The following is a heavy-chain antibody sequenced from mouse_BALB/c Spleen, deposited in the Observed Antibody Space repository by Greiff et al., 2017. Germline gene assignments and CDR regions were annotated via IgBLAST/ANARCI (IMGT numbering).Heavy chain of an antibody. V-gene: IGHV5-6-3*01. D-gene: IGHD2-1*01. J-gene: IGHJ4*01. CDR2: INSNGGST. CDR3: ARGGDDGNYALDY. Sequence: EVQLLQSGGGLVQPGGSLKLSCAASGFTFSSYGMSWVRQTPDKRLELVASINSNGGSTYYPASVKGRITITRDNAKNTLYLQLSSLKSEDTAMYYCARGGDDGNYALDYWGQGTSVTVSS. CDR1: GFTFSSYG.